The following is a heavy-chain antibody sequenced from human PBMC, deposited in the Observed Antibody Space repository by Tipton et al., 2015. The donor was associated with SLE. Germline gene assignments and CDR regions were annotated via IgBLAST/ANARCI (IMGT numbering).Heavy chain of an antibody. J-gene: IGHJ4*02. V-gene: IGHV4-59*01. D-gene: IGHD6-13*01. CDR3: ARYSSSWPFDY. CDR1: GASISSYY. Sequence: GLVKPSETLSLTCTVSGASISSYYWSWIRQPPGKGLEWIGYIYYSGSTNYNPSLKSRVTISVDTSKNQFSLKLSSVTAADTAVYYCARYSSSWPFDYWGQGTLVTVSS. CDR2: IYYSGST.